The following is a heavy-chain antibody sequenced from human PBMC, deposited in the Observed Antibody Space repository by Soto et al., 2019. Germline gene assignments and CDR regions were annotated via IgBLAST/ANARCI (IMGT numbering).Heavy chain of an antibody. CDR3: ARHSLALRKNNWFDP. CDR1: GDSIISSDFY. V-gene: IGHV4-39*01. Sequence: PSETLSLTCTVSGDSIISSDFYWGWVRQPPGKGLEWIGSIFYLGSSYYNPSLKRRVTMSVDTSKNQFSLRLRSVTAADTALYFCARHSLALRKNNWFDPWGQGIMVTSPQ. CDR2: IFYLGSS. D-gene: IGHD3-3*02. J-gene: IGHJ5*02.